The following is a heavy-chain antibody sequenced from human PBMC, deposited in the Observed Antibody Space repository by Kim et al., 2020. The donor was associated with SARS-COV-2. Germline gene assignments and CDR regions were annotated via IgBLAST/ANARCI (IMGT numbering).Heavy chain of an antibody. J-gene: IGHJ3*02. CDR1: GFTFSSYD. Sequence: GGSLRLSCAASGFTFSSYDMHWVRQATGKGLEWVSAIGTAGDTYYPGSVKGRFTISRENAKNSLYLQMNSLRAGDTAVYYCARGDCSGGSCYFGDAFDIWGQGTMVTVSS. CDR3: ARGDCSGGSCYFGDAFDI. D-gene: IGHD2-15*01. V-gene: IGHV3-13*01. CDR2: IGTAGDT.